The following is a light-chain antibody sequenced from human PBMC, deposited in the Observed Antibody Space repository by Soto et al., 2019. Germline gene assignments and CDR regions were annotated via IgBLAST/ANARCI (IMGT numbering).Light chain of an antibody. V-gene: IGKV3-15*01. CDR1: QSVSSN. CDR3: QQRSNWIT. J-gene: IGKJ5*01. CDR2: GAS. Sequence: EIVMTQSPATLSVSPGERATLSCRASQSVSSNLAWYQQKPGQAPRLLIYGASTRATGIPARFSGSGSGTEFTLTISSLQSEDFAVYYCQQRSNWITFGQGTRLKIK.